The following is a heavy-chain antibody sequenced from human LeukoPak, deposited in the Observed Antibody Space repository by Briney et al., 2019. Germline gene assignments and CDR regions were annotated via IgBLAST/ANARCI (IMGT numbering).Heavy chain of an antibody. Sequence: GGSLRLSCAASGFTFSSYSMNWVRRAPGKGLEWVSSISSSSDYIYYADSVEGRFTISRDNAKNSLYLQMNSLRAEDTAVYYCARGSGSGSYYPRFDYWGEGTLVTVSS. J-gene: IGHJ4*02. CDR3: ARGSGSGSYYPRFDY. CDR1: GFTFSSYS. CDR2: ISSSSDYI. V-gene: IGHV3-21*01. D-gene: IGHD3-10*01.